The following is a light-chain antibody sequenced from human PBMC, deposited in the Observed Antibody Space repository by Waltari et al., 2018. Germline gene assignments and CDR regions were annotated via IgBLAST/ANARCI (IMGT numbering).Light chain of an antibody. CDR1: SIGSRS. J-gene: IGLJ2*01. CDR2: YDS. CDR3: QLWESGSDRVV. V-gene: IGLV3-21*01. Sequence: SYVLTQPPSVSVAPGKAARITCGGNSIGSRSLHWYQQKPGQAPVLVIYYDSDRPSGIAERISGSKSGNTATLTSSRVEAGDEAAYYCQLWESGSDRVVFGGGTKLTVL.